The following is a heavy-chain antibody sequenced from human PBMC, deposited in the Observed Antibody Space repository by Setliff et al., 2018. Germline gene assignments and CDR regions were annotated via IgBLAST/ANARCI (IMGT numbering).Heavy chain of an antibody. CDR1: GFTFSSYG. CDR2: IYHDGGNK. V-gene: IGHV3-33*03. Sequence: GGSLRLSCAASGFTFSSYGMHWVRQAPGKGLEWVAVIYHDGGNKYYADSVKGRFTISRDNSKNTLYLQMSSLRSEDTAVYYCVKASSDLSMAYFDLWGQGTPVTVSS. CDR3: VKASSDLSMAYFDL. J-gene: IGHJ4*02. D-gene: IGHD3-16*02.